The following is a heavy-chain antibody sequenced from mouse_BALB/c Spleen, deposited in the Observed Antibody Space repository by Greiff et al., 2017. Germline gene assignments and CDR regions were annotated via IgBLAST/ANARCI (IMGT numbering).Heavy chain of an antibody. CDR2: IYPGDGDN. V-gene: IGHV1-80*01. J-gene: IGHJ1*01. CDR1: GYAFSSYW. Sequence: QVQLQQSGAELVRPGSSVKISCKASGYAFSSYWMNWVKQRPGQGLVWIGQIYPGDGDNNYNGKFKGKATLTADKSSSTAYMQLSSLTSEDSAVYYGTRGDYYGSSYWDFDVWGAGTTVTVSS. D-gene: IGHD1-1*01. CDR3: TRGDYYGSSYWDFDV.